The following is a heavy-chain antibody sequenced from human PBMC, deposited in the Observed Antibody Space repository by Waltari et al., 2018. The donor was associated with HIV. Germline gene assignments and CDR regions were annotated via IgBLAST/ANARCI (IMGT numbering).Heavy chain of an antibody. CDR2: IIPLFGEA. CDR1: GGTVSSPD. Sequence: QVQLVQSGAEVKKPGSSVKVACKASGGTVSSPDIGGVRQAPGQGLEWMGAIIPLFGEANYAQKFQGRLTITADESTSTAYMERSSLRSEDTAVYYCARVPDRSGYQRYAMDVWGQGTTVTVS. D-gene: IGHD3-22*01. J-gene: IGHJ6*02. V-gene: IGHV1-69*01. CDR3: ARVPDRSGYQRYAMDV.